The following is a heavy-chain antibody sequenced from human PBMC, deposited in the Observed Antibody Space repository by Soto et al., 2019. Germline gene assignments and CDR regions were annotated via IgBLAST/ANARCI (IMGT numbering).Heavy chain of an antibody. CDR1: GYTFTSYY. J-gene: IGHJ5*02. CDR2: INPSGGST. CDR3: ARDIGVRFLEWFPFDP. V-gene: IGHV1-46*01. D-gene: IGHD3-3*01. Sequence: ASVKVSCKASGYTFTSYYMHWVRQAPGQGLEWMGIINPSGGSTSYAQKFQGRVTMTRDTSTSTVYMELSSLRSEDTAVYYCARDIGVRFLEWFPFDPWGQGTLVTVSS.